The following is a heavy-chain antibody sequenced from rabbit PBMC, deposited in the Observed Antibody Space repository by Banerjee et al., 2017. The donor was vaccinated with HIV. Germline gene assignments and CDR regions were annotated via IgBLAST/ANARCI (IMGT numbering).Heavy chain of an antibody. CDR2: IDTGSLST. J-gene: IGHJ4*01. CDR1: GFDLSNYYY. D-gene: IGHD6-1*01. CDR3: ARDADTDASYAHL. V-gene: IGHV1S45*01. Sequence: QEHLEESGGGLVKPEGSLTLTCKASGFDLSNYYYMCWVRQAPGKGLELIGCIDTGSLSTYYATWAKGRFTISKTSSTTVTLQMTSLTAADTATYFCARDADTDASYAHLWGPGTLVTVS.